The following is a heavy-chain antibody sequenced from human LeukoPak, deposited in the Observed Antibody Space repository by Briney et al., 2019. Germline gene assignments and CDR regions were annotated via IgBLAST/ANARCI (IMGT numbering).Heavy chain of an antibody. D-gene: IGHD6-13*01. Sequence: PSETLSLTCTVSGGSISSSSYYWGWIRQPPGKGLEWIGSIYYSGSTYYNPSLKSRVTISVDTSKNQFSLKLSSVTAADTALYYCARHWDLTHEVRKIAAAALNWFDPWGQGTLVTVSS. V-gene: IGHV4-39*01. CDR1: GGSISSSSYY. CDR2: IYYSGST. CDR3: ARHWDLTHEVRKIAAAALNWFDP. J-gene: IGHJ5*02.